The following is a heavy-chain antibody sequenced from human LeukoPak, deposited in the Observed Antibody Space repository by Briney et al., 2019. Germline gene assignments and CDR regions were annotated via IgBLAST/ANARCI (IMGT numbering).Heavy chain of an antibody. CDR3: ASLGGYYNY. V-gene: IGHV4-30-4*01. D-gene: IGHD3-22*01. Sequence: SETLSLTCSVSGGSINSGDFHWSWVRQSPGKGLEWIGYINYRGSTDYNSSLKSRLIISVATSKNHFSLKLNSVTAADTAVYYCASLGGYYNYWGQGRLVIASS. CDR2: INYRGST. CDR1: GGSINSGDFH. J-gene: IGHJ4*02.